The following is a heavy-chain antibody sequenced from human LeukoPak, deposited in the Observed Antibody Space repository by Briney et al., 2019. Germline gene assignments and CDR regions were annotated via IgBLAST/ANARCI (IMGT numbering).Heavy chain of an antibody. D-gene: IGHD1-26*01. Sequence: ASVRVSCRVSGYTLTELSMHWVRQAPGKGLEGMGGFDPEDGETIYAQKFQGRVTMTEDTSTDTAYMELSSLRSEDTAVYYCATGSIVGAGFDYWGQGTLVTVSS. CDR2: FDPEDGET. CDR3: ATGSIVGAGFDY. CDR1: GYTLTELS. V-gene: IGHV1-24*01. J-gene: IGHJ4*02.